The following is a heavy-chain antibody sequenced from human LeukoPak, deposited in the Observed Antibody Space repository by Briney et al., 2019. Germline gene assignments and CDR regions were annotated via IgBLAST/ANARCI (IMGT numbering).Heavy chain of an antibody. D-gene: IGHD3-3*01. V-gene: IGHV4-59*01. CDR2: IYYSGST. J-gene: IGHJ5*02. Sequence: SETLSLTCTVSGGSISSYYWSWLRQPPGKGLEWIGYIYYSGSTNYNPSLKSRVTISVDTSKNQFSLKLSSVTAADTAVYYCARGGYDFWSGHYVPWFDPWGQGTLVTVSS. CDR3: ARGGYDFWSGHYVPWFDP. CDR1: GGSISSYY.